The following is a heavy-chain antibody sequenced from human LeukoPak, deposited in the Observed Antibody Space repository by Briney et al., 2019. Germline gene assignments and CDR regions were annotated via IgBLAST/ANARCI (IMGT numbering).Heavy chain of an antibody. V-gene: IGHV3-21*01. CDR2: ISSSSSYI. J-gene: IGHJ6*03. Sequence: PGGSLRLSCAASGFTFSSYSMNWVRQAPGKGLEWVSSISSSSSYIYYADSVKGRFTISRDNAKNSLYLQMNSLRAEDTAVYYCAKAGGLRNYMGVWGKGTTVTVSS. CDR3: AKAGGLRNYMGV. CDR1: GFTFSSYS. D-gene: IGHD1-1*01.